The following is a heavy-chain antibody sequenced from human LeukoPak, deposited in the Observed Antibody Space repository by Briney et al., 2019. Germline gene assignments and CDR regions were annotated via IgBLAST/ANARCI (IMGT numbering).Heavy chain of an antibody. Sequence: GGSLRLSCAASGFTFSSYSMNWVRQAPGKGLEWVSSISSRSSYIYYADSVKGRFTISRDNAENSLYLQMNSLRAEDTAVYYCARDGRIQLWSQDYYYYYMDVWGKGTTVTVSS. D-gene: IGHD5-18*01. J-gene: IGHJ6*03. CDR3: ARDGRIQLWSQDYYYYYMDV. CDR1: GFTFSSYS. V-gene: IGHV3-21*01. CDR2: ISSRSSYI.